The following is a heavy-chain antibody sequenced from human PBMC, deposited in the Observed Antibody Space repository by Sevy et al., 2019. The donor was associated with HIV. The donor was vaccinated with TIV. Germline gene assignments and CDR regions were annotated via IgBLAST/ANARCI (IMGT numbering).Heavy chain of an antibody. CDR1: GFSFSNSA. V-gene: IGHV3-64D*06. CDR3: VKDPDYNLWRGDYGMDV. CDR2: IISDGVST. D-gene: IGHD3-3*01. J-gene: IGHJ6*02. Sequence: GGSLRLSCSGSGFSFSNSAMNWVRQTPGKGLKYVSAIISDGVSTYYTDSVRGRFTISRVNSKNTLYLQMSSLRVEDTAVYYCVKDPDYNLWRGDYGMDVWGQGTTVTVSS.